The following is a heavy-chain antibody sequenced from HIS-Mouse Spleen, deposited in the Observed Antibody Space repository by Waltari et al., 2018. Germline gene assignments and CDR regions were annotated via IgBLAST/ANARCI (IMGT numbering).Heavy chain of an antibody. V-gene: IGHV4-39*07. CDR3: AREIPYSSSWYDWYFDL. J-gene: IGHJ2*01. D-gene: IGHD6-13*01. CDR2: IYYSGGI. CDR1: GGSISSSSYY. Sequence: QLQLQESGPGLVKPSETLSLTCTVSGGSISSSSYYWGWIRQPPGKGLEWIGSIYYSGGIYYNPSLKSRVTISVDTSKYQFSLKLSSVTAADTAVYYCAREIPYSSSWYDWYFDLWGRGTLVTVSS.